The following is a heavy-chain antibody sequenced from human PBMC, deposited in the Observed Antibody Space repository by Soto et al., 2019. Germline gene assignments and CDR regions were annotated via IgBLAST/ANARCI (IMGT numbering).Heavy chain of an antibody. CDR1: GFTFSSYA. V-gene: IGHV3-23*01. Sequence: GGSLRLSCAASGFTFSSYAMNWVRQAPGKGLEWVSAISGSGGSTYYADSVKGRFTISRDNSKNTLYLQMNSLRAEDTAVYYCAKDLGYCSGGSCYFLDYWGQGTLVTVSS. J-gene: IGHJ4*02. CDR3: AKDLGYCSGGSCYFLDY. CDR2: ISGSGGST. D-gene: IGHD2-15*01.